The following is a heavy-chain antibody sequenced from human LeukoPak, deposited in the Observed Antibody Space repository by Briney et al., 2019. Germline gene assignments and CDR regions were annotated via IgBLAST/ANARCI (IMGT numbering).Heavy chain of an antibody. J-gene: IGHJ4*02. Sequence: GASVKVSCKVSGYTLTELSMHWVRQAPGKGLEWMGGFDPEDGETIYAQKFQGRVIMTEDTSTDTAYMELSSLRSEDTAVYYCARGPPTHYGDLYYFDYWGQGTLVTVSS. CDR3: ARGPPTHYGDLYYFDY. D-gene: IGHD4-17*01. V-gene: IGHV1-24*01. CDR1: GYTLTELS. CDR2: FDPEDGET.